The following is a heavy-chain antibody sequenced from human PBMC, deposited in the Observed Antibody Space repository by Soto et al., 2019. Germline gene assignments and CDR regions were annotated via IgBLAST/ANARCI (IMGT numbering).Heavy chain of an antibody. V-gene: IGHV4-31*03. CDR1: GCSISSGGYY. J-gene: IGHJ4*02. Sequence: QVQLQESGPGLVKPSQTLSLTCTVSGCSISSGGYYWSWIRQHPGQGLEWIGYIYYSGSTYYNPNLKSRVTISVDTSKNQCFLKLSSVTAADTAEYYCARTMGSTVTPGDYWGQGTLVTVSS. CDR2: IYYSGST. D-gene: IGHD4-17*01. CDR3: ARTMGSTVTPGDY.